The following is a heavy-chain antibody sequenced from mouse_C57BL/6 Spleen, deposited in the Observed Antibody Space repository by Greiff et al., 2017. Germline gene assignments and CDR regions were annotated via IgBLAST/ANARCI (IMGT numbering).Heavy chain of an antibody. V-gene: IGHV1-26*01. Sequence: EVQLQQSGPELVKPGASVKISCKASGYTFTDYYMNWVKQSNGKSLEWIGDINPNNGGTSYNQKFKGKATLTVDKSSSTAYMGLRSLTSEDSAVYYCARETSGGFAYWGQGTLVTVSA. CDR1: GYTFTDYY. CDR3: ARETSGGFAY. D-gene: IGHD3-2*01. CDR2: INPNNGGT. J-gene: IGHJ3*01.